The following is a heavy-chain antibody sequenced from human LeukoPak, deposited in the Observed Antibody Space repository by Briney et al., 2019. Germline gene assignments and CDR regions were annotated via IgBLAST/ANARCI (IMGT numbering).Heavy chain of an antibody. CDR1: GFTVSSNY. CDR2: IYSGGST. Sequence: LSGGSLRLSCAASGFTVSSNYMSWVRQAPGKGLEWVSVIYSGGSTYYADSVKGRFTISRDNSKNTLYLQMNSLRAEDTAVYYCAREGYCSSTSCLGDAFDIWGQGTMVTVSS. D-gene: IGHD2-2*01. V-gene: IGHV3-53*01. J-gene: IGHJ3*02. CDR3: AREGYCSSTSCLGDAFDI.